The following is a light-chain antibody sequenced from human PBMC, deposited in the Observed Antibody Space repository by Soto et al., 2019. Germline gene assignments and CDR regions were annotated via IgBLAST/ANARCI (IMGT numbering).Light chain of an antibody. J-gene: IGLJ2*01. V-gene: IGLV1-51*01. CDR3: AVWDSSLGVAV. Sequence: QSVLTQPPSVSAAPGQKVTISCSGSDSNIGNNYVSWYQQFPGTVPKLLIFVNNKRPSGLPDRFSGSKSGTTATLRITGLQTGDEADYFCAVWDSSLGVAVFGGGTKLTVL. CDR1: DSNIGNNY. CDR2: VNN.